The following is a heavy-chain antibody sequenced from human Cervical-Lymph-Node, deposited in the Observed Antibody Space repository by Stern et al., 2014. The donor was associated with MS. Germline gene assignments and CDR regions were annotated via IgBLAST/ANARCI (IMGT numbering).Heavy chain of an antibody. CDR3: ARPEDYGDFDY. V-gene: IGHV3-30*01. Sequence: MQLVESGGGVVQPGRSLRLSCAASGLTFKPNALHWVRQAPGKGLEWVAVISYDGRDKYYSASVNGRFTISRDNSKNTAYLQMNSLRLEDTGVYYCARPEDYGDFDYWGQGTLVTVSS. CDR1: GLTFKPNA. J-gene: IGHJ4*02. D-gene: IGHD4-17*01. CDR2: ISYDGRDK.